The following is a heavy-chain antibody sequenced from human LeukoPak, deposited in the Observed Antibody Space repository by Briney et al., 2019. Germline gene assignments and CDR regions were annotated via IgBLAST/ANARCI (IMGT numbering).Heavy chain of an antibody. CDR1: GCSFSGYY. CDR2: MNHSGST. J-gene: IGHJ4*02. D-gene: IGHD5-12*01. V-gene: IGHV4-34*01. CDR3: ARGRVVATYYFDY. Sequence: KPSETLSLTCAAYGCSFSGYYWSWIRQPPGKGLEWIGEMNHSGSTNYNPSLKSRVTISVDTSKNQFSLKLSSVTAADTAVYYCARGRVVATYYFDYWGQGTLVTVSS.